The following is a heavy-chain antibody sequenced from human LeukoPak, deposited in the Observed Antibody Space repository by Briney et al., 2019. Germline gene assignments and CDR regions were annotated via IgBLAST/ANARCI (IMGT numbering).Heavy chain of an antibody. V-gene: IGHV3-7*01. D-gene: IGHD6-6*01. CDR3: ARGIAARSWFDP. Sequence: PGGSLRLSCAVSGFTFSSYWMSWVRQAPGKGLEWVANIKQDGSEKYYVDSVKGRFTISRDNAENSLYLQMNSLRAEDTAVYYCARGIAARSWFDPWGQGTLVTVSS. J-gene: IGHJ5*02. CDR2: IKQDGSEK. CDR1: GFTFSSYW.